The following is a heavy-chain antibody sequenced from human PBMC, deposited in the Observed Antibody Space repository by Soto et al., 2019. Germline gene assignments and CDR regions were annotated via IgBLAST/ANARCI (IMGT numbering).Heavy chain of an antibody. Sequence: EVQVVESGGGLVKPGGSLRLSCAASGFTFSSHSMNWVRQAPGKGLEWVSTISSSSTYIYYADSGKGRFTISRDNAKNSLYLQMNSLRAEDTAVYYCAKVTGYYMDHWGQGTLVTVSS. CDR2: ISSSSTYI. CDR1: GFTFSSHS. CDR3: AKVTGYYMDH. J-gene: IGHJ4*02. V-gene: IGHV3-21*04. D-gene: IGHD3-9*01.